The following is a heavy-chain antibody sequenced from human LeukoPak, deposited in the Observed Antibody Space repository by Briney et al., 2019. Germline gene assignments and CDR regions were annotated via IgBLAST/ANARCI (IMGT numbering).Heavy chain of an antibody. Sequence: GESLKISCKGSGYRFTSYWIGWVRQMPGKGLGGRGIIYPGDSDTRYSPSFQGQVTISADKSISTAYVQWSSLKASDTAMYYCARLMPAVAGVDYWGQGTLVTVSP. J-gene: IGHJ4*02. V-gene: IGHV5-51*01. CDR3: ARLMPAVAGVDY. D-gene: IGHD6-19*01. CDR2: IYPGDSDT. CDR1: GYRFTSYW.